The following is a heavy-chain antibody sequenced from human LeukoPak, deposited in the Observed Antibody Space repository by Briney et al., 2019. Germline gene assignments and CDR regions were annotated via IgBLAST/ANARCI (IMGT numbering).Heavy chain of an antibody. CDR2: ITGSGGSA. Sequence: GGSLRLSCAASRFTFSNYAMSWVRQAPGKGLEWVSTITGSGGSAYYADSVKGRFTISRDNSKNTLYLQMNSLRPEDTAVYYCANAELVRGECYFDYWGQGTLVTVSS. V-gene: IGHV3-23*01. CDR3: ANAELVRGECYFDY. D-gene: IGHD3-10*01. CDR1: RFTFSNYA. J-gene: IGHJ4*02.